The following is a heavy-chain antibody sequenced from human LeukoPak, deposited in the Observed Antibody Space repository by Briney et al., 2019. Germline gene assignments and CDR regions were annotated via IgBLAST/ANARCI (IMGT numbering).Heavy chain of an antibody. CDR3: TTGTYYDFWSGYYY. J-gene: IGHJ4*02. CDR2: IKSKTDGGTT. Sequence: PGGSLRLSCAASGFTFSNAWMSWVRQAPGKGLEWVGRIKSKTDGGTTDYAAPVKGRFTISRDDSKNTLYLQMNSLKAEDTAVYYCTTGTYYDFWSGYYYWGQGTLVTVSS. CDR1: GFTFSNAW. D-gene: IGHD3-3*01. V-gene: IGHV3-15*01.